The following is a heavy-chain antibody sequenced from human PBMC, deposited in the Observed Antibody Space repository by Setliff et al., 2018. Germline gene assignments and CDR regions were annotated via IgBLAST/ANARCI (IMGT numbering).Heavy chain of an antibody. V-gene: IGHV3-30*02. J-gene: IGHJ3*02. CDR1: VSTFRDFG. CDR2: IRFDESNK. Sequence: GGSLRLSCAASVSTFRDFGMHWVRQAPGKGLQWVAFIRFDESNKFYLDSVRGRFSVSRDNSKKSVYLQINDLRAEDTALYFCAKGGDWDDQHYAFDIWGQGTMVTVSS. CDR3: AKGGDWDDQHYAFDI. D-gene: IGHD1-1*01.